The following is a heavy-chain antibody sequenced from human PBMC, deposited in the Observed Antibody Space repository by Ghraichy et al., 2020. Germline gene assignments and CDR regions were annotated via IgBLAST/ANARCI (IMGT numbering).Heavy chain of an antibody. Sequence: GGSLRLSCAASGFTLRNYAMTWVRQAPGKGLEWVSSVSASGGSTYYAESVKGRFIISRDHFKKTLDLQMNSLRPEDTAIYYCAKDRLAVGGMIDFWGLGTLVTVSS. CDR1: GFTLRNYA. V-gene: IGHV3-23*01. CDR2: VSASGGST. J-gene: IGHJ4*02. D-gene: IGHD6-19*01. CDR3: AKDRLAVGGMIDF.